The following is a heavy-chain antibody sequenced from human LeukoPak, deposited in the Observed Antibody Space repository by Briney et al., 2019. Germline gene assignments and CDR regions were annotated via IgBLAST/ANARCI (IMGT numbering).Heavy chain of an antibody. CDR1: GYTFTSYD. CDR2: MDPNSGNT. D-gene: IGHD2-2*01. Sequence: ASVKVSCKASGYTFTSYDINWVRQATGQWLEWMGWMDPNSGNTGYEQKFQGRVTITRNPSISTAYMELSSLRSEDTAVYYCARGGAYCSSTSCSNWFDPWGQGTLVTVSS. J-gene: IGHJ5*02. CDR3: ARGGAYCSSTSCSNWFDP. V-gene: IGHV1-8*03.